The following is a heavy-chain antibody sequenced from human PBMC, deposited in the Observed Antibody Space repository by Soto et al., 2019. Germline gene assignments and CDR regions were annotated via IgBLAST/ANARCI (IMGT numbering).Heavy chain of an antibody. CDR3: ARSPNYYYYGFDV. CDR1: GGSVSSGTYF. CDR2: IYYSGST. Sequence: SETLSLTCSVSGGSVSSGTYFWSWIRQSPGKRLEWIAYIYYSGSTNYNPSLKSRATISVGTSKSQFSLTLTSVTAADAAVYYCARSPNYYYYGFDVWGQGTTVTVSS. J-gene: IGHJ6*02. D-gene: IGHD3-10*01. V-gene: IGHV4-61*01.